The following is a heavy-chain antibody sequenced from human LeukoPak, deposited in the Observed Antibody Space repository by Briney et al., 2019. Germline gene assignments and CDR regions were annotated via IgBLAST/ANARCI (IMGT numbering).Heavy chain of an antibody. CDR3: ARDVYDSSGFSGAFDI. CDR2: ISSSSTYI. Sequence: PGGSLRLSCAASGFTLSSYVMSWVRQAPGKGLGWVSSISSSSTYIYYADSVKGRFTISRDNAKNSLSLQMNSLRAEDTAVYYCARDVYDSSGFSGAFDIWGQGTMVTVSS. J-gene: IGHJ3*02. D-gene: IGHD3-22*01. CDR1: GFTLSSYV. V-gene: IGHV3-21*01.